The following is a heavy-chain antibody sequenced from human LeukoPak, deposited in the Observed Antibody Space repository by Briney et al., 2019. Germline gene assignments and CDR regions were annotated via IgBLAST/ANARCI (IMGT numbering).Heavy chain of an antibody. CDR2: IYYSGST. V-gene: IGHV4-59*01. CDR1: GGSISSYY. CDR3: ARRESSSWQFQH. J-gene: IGHJ1*01. D-gene: IGHD6-13*01. Sequence: SETLSLTCTVSGGSISSYYWSWIRQPPGKGLEWIGYIYYSGSTNYNPSLKSRVTISVDTSKNQFSLKLSSVTAADTAVYYCARRESSSWQFQHWGQGTLVTVSS.